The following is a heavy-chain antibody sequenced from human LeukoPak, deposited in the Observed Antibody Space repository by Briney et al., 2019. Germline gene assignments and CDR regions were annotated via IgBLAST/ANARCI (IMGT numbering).Heavy chain of an antibody. CDR2: IYYSGST. CDR1: GASIENHY. CDR3: ARATVADYYFDY. Sequence: PSETLSLTCTVSGASIENHYWSWIRQPPGKGLEWIGYIYYSGSTNYNPSLKSRVTISVDTSKNQFSLKLSSVTAADTAVYYCARATVADYYFDYWGQGTLVTVSS. D-gene: IGHD2-15*01. J-gene: IGHJ4*02. V-gene: IGHV4-59*11.